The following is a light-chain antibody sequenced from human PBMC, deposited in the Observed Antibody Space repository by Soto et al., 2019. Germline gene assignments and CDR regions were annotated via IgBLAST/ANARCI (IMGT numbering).Light chain of an antibody. V-gene: IGLV1-40*01. Sequence: QSVLTQPPSVSGAPGQRVTISCTGSSSNIGAGYDVHWYQQLPGTAPQLLIYDNTIRPSGVPERFSGSKSGTSASLAITGLRAEDEADYYCQSYDSSLSGPVFGTGTKLPVL. CDR3: QSYDSSLSGPV. CDR1: SSNIGAGYD. CDR2: DNT. J-gene: IGLJ1*01.